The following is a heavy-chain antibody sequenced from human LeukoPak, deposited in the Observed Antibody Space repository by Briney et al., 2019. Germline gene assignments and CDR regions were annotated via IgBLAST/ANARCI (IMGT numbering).Heavy chain of an antibody. J-gene: IGHJ4*02. Sequence: PGGPLRLSCAASGFIFSSNVMYWVRQAPGKGLEWVAVIWYDGSNEKYADSVKGRFTISRDNSKNTLYLQMNSLRAEDTAVYYCAKEEEYYFDYWGQGALVTVSS. V-gene: IGHV3-33*06. CDR1: GFIFSSNV. CDR2: IWYDGSNE. CDR3: AKEEEYYFDY.